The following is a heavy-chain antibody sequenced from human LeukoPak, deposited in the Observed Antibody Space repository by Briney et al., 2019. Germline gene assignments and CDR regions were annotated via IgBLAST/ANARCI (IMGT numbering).Heavy chain of an antibody. V-gene: IGHV1-18*01. CDR3: ARDRHSSSWYYYYYYMDV. CDR2: TSAYNGNT. J-gene: IGHJ6*03. CDR1: GYTFTSYG. D-gene: IGHD6-13*01. Sequence: PGASVKVSCKASGYTFTSYGISWVRQAPGQGLEWMGWTSAYNGNTNYAQKLQGRVTMTTDTSTSTAYMELRSLRSDDTAVYYCARDRHSSSWYYYYYYMDVWGKGTTVTVSS.